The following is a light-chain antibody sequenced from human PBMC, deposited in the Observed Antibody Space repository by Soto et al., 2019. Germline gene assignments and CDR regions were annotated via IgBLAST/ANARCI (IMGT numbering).Light chain of an antibody. Sequence: QSVLTQPPSASGTPGQTITISCSGSSPNVGGHAVDWYQQVPGTAPKLLIYRNTQRPSGVPDRFSGSTSGTSASLAISGLQSEDEGDYYCATWDDSLNGVLFGGGTKVTVL. CDR2: RNT. CDR1: SPNVGGHA. J-gene: IGLJ2*01. V-gene: IGLV1-44*01. CDR3: ATWDDSLNGVL.